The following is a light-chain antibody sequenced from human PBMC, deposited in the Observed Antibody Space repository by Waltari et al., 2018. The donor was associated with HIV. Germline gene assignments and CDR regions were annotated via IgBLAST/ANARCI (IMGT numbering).Light chain of an antibody. Sequence: ELVLTQSPGTLPLSPGESATLSCRASQSFSSSYLAWSQQRPGQAPRRLIYCTSSRATGIPYRFSGSGSVTDFTLTIIRLEPEDFAVYYGQQYGSSPRTFGQGTKVEIK. V-gene: IGKV3-20*01. CDR3: QQYGSSPRT. J-gene: IGKJ1*01. CDR1: QSFSSSY. CDR2: CTS.